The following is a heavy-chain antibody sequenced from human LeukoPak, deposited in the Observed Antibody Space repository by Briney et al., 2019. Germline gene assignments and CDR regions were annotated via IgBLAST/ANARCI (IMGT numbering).Heavy chain of an antibody. CDR1: GYTFTSYD. CDR3: ARGIGSGYARNY. CDR2: MNPNSGNT. Sequence: GASVTVSCKASGYTFTSYDINWVRQATGQGLEWMGWMNPNSGNTGYAQKLQGRVTMTRSTSISTAYMELSSLRSEDTAVYYCARGIGSGYARNYWGQGTLVIVSS. J-gene: IGHJ4*02. V-gene: IGHV1-8*01. D-gene: IGHD5-12*01.